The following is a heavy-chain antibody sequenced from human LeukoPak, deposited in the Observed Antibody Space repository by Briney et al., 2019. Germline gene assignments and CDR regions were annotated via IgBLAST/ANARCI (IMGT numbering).Heavy chain of an antibody. CDR1: GFTFSSYE. V-gene: IGHV3-48*03. D-gene: IGHD3-22*01. Sequence: GGSLRISCAASGFTFSSYEMNWVRQAPGKGLEWVSSISGSGDSIYYADSVKGRFTISRDNAKNSLYLQMNSLRAEDTAVYYCARVPTYYDISGYYYYWGQGTLVTVSS. CDR2: ISGSGDSI. J-gene: IGHJ4*02. CDR3: ARVPTYYDISGYYYY.